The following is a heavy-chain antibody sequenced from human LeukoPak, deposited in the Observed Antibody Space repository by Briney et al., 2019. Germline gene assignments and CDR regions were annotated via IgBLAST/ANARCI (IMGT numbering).Heavy chain of an antibody. Sequence: SETLSLTCAVYGGSFSGYYWSWIRQPPGKGLEWIGEINHSGSTNYNPSLKSRVTISVDTSKNQFSLKLSSVTAADTAVYYCARRREPARGYSSGWPYSVWGKGTTVTISS. CDR2: INHSGST. J-gene: IGHJ6*04. D-gene: IGHD6-19*01. V-gene: IGHV4-34*01. CDR3: ARRREPARGYSSGWPYSV. CDR1: GGSFSGYY.